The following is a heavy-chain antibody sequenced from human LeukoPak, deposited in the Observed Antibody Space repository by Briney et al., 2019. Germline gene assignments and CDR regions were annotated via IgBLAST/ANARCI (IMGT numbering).Heavy chain of an antibody. CDR3: ARAVGVTTGDY. V-gene: IGHV4-34*01. D-gene: IGHD4-11*01. Sequence: SETLSLTCAVYGGSFSGYYWSWIRQPPGKGLEWIGEINHSGSTNYNPSLKSRVTISVDTSKNQFSLKLSSVTAADTAVYYCARAVGVTTGDYWGQGTLVTVSS. J-gene: IGHJ4*02. CDR1: GGSFSGYY. CDR2: INHSGST.